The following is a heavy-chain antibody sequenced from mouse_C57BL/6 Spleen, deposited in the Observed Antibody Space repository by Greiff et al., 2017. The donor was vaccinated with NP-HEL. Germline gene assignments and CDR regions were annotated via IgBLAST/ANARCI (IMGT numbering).Heavy chain of an antibody. V-gene: IGHV1-64*01. CDR1: GYTFTSYW. Sequence: QVQLQQPGAELVKPGASVKLSCKASGYTFTSYWMHWVKQRPGQGLEWIGMIHPNSGSTNYNEKFKSKATLTVDKTSSTAYMQLSILTSEDSAVYYCARSHDGYYAMDYWGQGTSVTVSS. CDR3: ARSHDGYYAMDY. J-gene: IGHJ4*01. CDR2: IHPNSGST. D-gene: IGHD2-3*01.